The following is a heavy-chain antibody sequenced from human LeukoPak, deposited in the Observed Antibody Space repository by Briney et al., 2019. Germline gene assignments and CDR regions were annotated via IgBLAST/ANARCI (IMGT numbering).Heavy chain of an antibody. J-gene: IGHJ4*02. CDR2: ISYDGSNQ. CDR3: ARWAYFHDSSGYFFDK. CDR1: GFAFSTFA. V-gene: IGHV3-30*01. D-gene: IGHD3-22*01. Sequence: PGGSLRLSCPVSGFAFSTFAMHWVRQAPGKGLEWVAVISYDGSNQYYADSVKGRFTISGDNSKTTLYLQMNSLRAEDTAVYYCARWAYFHDSSGYFFDKWGQGTLVTVSS.